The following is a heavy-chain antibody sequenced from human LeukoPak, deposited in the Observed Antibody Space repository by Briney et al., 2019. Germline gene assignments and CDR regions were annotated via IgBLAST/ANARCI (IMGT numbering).Heavy chain of an antibody. J-gene: IGHJ4*02. V-gene: IGHV3-21*01. CDR2: ISSSSYI. CDR1: GFTFSSYS. CDR3: AREGESYPDLDY. Sequence: GGSLRLSCAVYGFTFSSYSMNWVRQAPGKGLEWVSSISSSSYIYYADSVKGRFTISRDNAKNSLYLQMNSLRAEDTAVYYCAREGESYPDLDYWGQGTLVTVSS. D-gene: IGHD3-10*01.